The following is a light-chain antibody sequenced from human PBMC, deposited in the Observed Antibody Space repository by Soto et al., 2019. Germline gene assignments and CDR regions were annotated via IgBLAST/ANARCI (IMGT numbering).Light chain of an antibody. J-gene: IGKJ5*01. Sequence: EKVMTQSPSTLSGSPGERATLSCGASQRVSSDLAWYQQKTGQAPRLLIYGASTGATGIPARFSGSGSGTEFTLTISSLHSEDCAIYYCQQYHTWPITFGGGNDWR. CDR2: GAS. V-gene: IGKV3-15*01. CDR3: QQYHTWPIT. CDR1: QRVSSD.